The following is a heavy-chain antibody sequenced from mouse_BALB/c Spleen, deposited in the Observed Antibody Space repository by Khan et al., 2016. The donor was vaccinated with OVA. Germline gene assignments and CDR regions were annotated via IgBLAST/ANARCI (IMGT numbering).Heavy chain of an antibody. V-gene: IGHV1-18*01. Sequence: VQLQQSGPELVKPGASVKIPCKASGYPFTDYNMDWVKQSHGKSLEWIGDITPNNGGTIYNQKFKGKATLTVDKSSRTAYMELRSLTSEDTAVYYCARGGFGSPFAYWGQGTLVTVSA. D-gene: IGHD1-1*01. CDR2: ITPNNGGT. J-gene: IGHJ3*01. CDR3: ARGGFGSPFAY. CDR1: GYPFTDYN.